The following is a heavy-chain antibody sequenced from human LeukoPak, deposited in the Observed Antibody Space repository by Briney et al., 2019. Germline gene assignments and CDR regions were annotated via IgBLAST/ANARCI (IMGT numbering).Heavy chain of an antibody. CDR2: INGSGGST. Sequence: GGSLRLSCAASGFTFSSYAMSWVRQAPGKGLEWVSAINGSGGSTYYADSVKGRFTISRDNSKNTLYLQMNSLRAEDTAVYYCAKAFEDYGDYFDYWGQGTLVTVSS. CDR3: AKAFEDYGDYFDY. V-gene: IGHV3-23*01. J-gene: IGHJ4*02. CDR1: GFTFSSYA. D-gene: IGHD4-17*01.